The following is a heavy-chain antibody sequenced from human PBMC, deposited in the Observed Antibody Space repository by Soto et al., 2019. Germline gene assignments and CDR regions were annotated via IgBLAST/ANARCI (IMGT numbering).Heavy chain of an antibody. V-gene: IGHV4-4*07. D-gene: IGHD1-1*01. CDR2: IYATGSS. CDR1: AASLSGYY. CDR3: VRDGTKNLRDWFDP. J-gene: IGHJ5*02. Sequence: SETLSLTCNVSAASLSGYYWSWIRQPPGKGLEWIGRIYATGSSDYNPSLKSRITISVDMSKKQFSLTLRSVTAADTAMYYCVRDGTKNLRDWFDPWGQGILVTVSS.